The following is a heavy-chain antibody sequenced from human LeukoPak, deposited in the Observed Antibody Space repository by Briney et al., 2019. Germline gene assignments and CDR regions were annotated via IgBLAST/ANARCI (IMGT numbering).Heavy chain of an antibody. D-gene: IGHD3-10*01. J-gene: IGHJ6*02. V-gene: IGHV3-21*01. CDR2: ISSSSSYI. CDR1: GFTFSSYS. Sequence: PGGSLRLSCAASGFTFSSYSMNWVRQAPGKGLEWVSSISSSSSYIYYAGSVKGRFTISRDNAKNSLYLQMNSLRAEDTAVYYCHGSGSYYYYYGMDVWGQGTTVTVSS. CDR3: HGSGSYYYYYGMDV.